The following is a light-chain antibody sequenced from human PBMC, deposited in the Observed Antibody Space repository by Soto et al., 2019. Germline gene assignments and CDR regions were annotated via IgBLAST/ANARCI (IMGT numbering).Light chain of an antibody. CDR2: DVS. Sequence: QSALTQPASVSGSPGQSITISCTGTSSDVGGYNYVSWYQQHPGKAPKLMIYDVSNRPSGVSNRFSGSKSGNTASLTISGLQAEDAADYYCSSYTSSSTLVYVFGTGTKVTVL. CDR3: SSYTSSSTLVYV. V-gene: IGLV2-14*01. CDR1: SSDVGGYNY. J-gene: IGLJ1*01.